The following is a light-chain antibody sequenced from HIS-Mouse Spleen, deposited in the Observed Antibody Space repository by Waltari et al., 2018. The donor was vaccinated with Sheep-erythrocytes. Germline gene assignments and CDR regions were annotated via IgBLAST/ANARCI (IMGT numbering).Light chain of an antibody. V-gene: IGLV3-1*01. CDR2: QDS. CDR1: KLGDKY. Sequence: SYELTQPPSVSVSPGQTASITCPGDKLGDKYACWYQRKPGQSPVLVIYQDSKRPSGIHERFSGSNSGNTATLTISGTQAMDEADYYCQAWDSSTVVFGGGTKLTVL. CDR3: QAWDSSTVV. J-gene: IGLJ2*01.